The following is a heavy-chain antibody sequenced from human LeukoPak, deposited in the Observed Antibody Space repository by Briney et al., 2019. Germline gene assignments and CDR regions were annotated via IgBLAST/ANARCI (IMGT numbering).Heavy chain of an antibody. D-gene: IGHD3-10*01. V-gene: IGHV4-38-2*02. CDR3: ASFPEASGSFDY. CDR2: IYHSGST. J-gene: IGHJ4*02. CDR1: GYSISSGYY. Sequence: SETLSLTCTVSGYSISSGYYWGWIRPPPGKGLEWIGIIYHSGSTYYNPSLKSGVTISVDTSKNQFSLKLSSVTAADTAVYYCASFPEASGSFDYWGQGTLVTVSS.